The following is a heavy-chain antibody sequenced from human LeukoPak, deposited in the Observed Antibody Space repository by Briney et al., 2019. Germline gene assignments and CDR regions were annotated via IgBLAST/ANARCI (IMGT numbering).Heavy chain of an antibody. D-gene: IGHD6-13*01. CDR3: AREVAAGTIHYYYYYMDV. CDR1: GYSISSGYY. J-gene: IGHJ6*03. CDR2: IYHSGST. V-gene: IGHV4-38-2*02. Sequence: SETLSLTCTVSGYSISSGYYWGWIRQPPGKGLEWIGSIYHSGSTYYNPSLKSRVTISVDTSKNQFSLKLSSVTAADTAVYYCAREVAAGTIHYYYYYMDVWGKGTTVTVSS.